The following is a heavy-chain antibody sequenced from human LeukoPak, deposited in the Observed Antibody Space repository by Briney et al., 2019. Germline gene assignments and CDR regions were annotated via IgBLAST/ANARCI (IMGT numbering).Heavy chain of an antibody. CDR1: GFNFDLYA. CDR3: ARDLSFGAPVAFDI. CDR2: ISRHDDHI. D-gene: IGHD3-10*01. V-gene: IGHV3-21*01. J-gene: IGHJ3*02. Sequence: RAGGSLRLSCVASGFNFDLYAMSWVRQAPGKGLEWLSAISRHDDHIYYAASVRGRFTISRDNARNSLFLQMNSLRVDDTAVYFCARDLSFGAPVAFDIWGQGTMVTVAS.